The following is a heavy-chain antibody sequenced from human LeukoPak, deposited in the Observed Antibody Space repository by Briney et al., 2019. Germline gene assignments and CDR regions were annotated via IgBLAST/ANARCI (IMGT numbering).Heavy chain of an antibody. V-gene: IGHV3-23*01. CDR3: VKDYCHGGFCPFPFFDS. CDR1: GFTVSSHA. Sequence: GGSLRLSCAVSGFTVSSHAMSWVRQASGKGLEWVSLIGGVGDTFYADSVKGRFVLSRDNSRNTVYLQMNSLRAEDTATYYCVKDYCHGGFCPFPFFDSWGQGTLVTVSS. CDR2: IGGVGDT. J-gene: IGHJ5*01. D-gene: IGHD2-15*01.